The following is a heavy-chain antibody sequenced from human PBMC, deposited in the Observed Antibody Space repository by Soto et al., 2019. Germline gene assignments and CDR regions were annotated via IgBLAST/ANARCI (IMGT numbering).Heavy chain of an antibody. CDR1: GFTFSSYA. V-gene: IGHV3-23*01. CDR2: ISGSGGST. D-gene: IGHD3-22*01. Sequence: EVQLLASGGGLVQPGGSLRLSCAASGFTFSSYAMSWVRQAPGKGLEWVSAISGSGGSTYYADSVKGRFTISRDNSKNTLYLQMNSLRAEDTAVYYCAKGDIGIYDSSGYYPRYYFDYWGQGTLVTVSS. J-gene: IGHJ4*02. CDR3: AKGDIGIYDSSGYYPRYYFDY.